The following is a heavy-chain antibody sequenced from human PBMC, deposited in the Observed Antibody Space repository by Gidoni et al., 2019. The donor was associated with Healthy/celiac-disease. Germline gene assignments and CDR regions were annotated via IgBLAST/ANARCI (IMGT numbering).Heavy chain of an antibody. CDR2: IYPGDSDT. J-gene: IGHJ4*02. CDR3: ARGEFNEPWPAMHFDY. D-gene: IGHD1-1*01. CDR1: GYSFTRYW. V-gene: IGHV5-51*01. Sequence: EVQLVQSGAEVKKPGESLKISCKGSGYSFTRYWIGWVRQMPGKGLEWMGIIYPGDSDTRYSPSFQGQVTISADKSISTAYLQWSSLKASDTAMYYCARGEFNEPWPAMHFDYWGQGTLVTVSS.